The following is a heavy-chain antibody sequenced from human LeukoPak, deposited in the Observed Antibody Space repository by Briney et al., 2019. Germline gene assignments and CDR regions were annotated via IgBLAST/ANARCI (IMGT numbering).Heavy chain of an antibody. V-gene: IGHV3-30-3*01. Sequence: GGSLRLSCAASGFTFSSYAMHWVRQAPGKGLEWVAVISYDGSNKYYADSVKGRFTISRDNSKNTLYLQMNSLRAEDTAVHYCARRRDGYSTLDYWGQGTLVTVSS. CDR2: ISYDGSNK. CDR3: ARRRDGYSTLDY. J-gene: IGHJ4*02. D-gene: IGHD5-24*01. CDR1: GFTFSSYA.